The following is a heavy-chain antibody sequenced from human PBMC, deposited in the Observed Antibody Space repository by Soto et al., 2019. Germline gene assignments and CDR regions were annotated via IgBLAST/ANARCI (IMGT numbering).Heavy chain of an antibody. D-gene: IGHD3-10*01. CDR1: GIPFGSRA. CDR2: ITDTGGDT. J-gene: IGHJ4*02. Sequence: LRLSCVASGIPFGSRAMSWVRQAPGEGLEWVSTITDTGGDTKYADSVRGRFTMSRDNSKKTLYLQMNSLRVEDSALYYCARGSTDSYPGSRIFDFWGRGTLDTVSS. CDR3: ARGSTDSYPGSRIFDF. V-gene: IGHV3-23*01.